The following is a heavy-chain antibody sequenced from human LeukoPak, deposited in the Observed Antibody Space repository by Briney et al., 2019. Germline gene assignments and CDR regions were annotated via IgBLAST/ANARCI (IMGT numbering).Heavy chain of an antibody. CDR2: ISGSGRST. Sequence: PGGSLRLSCAASGFTFSSYAMSWVRQAPGKGREWVSSISGSGRSTYYADSVKGRFTISRDNSKNTLYLRMNSLRAEDTAVYYCARAAGGGVFNTPWYYYMDVWGKGTTVTVSS. V-gene: IGHV3-23*01. J-gene: IGHJ6*03. D-gene: IGHD2-8*02. CDR1: GFTFSSYA. CDR3: ARAAGGGVFNTPWYYYMDV.